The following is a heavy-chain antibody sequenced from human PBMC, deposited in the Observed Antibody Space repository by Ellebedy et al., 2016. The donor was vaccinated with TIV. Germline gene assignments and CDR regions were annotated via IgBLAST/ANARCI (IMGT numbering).Heavy chain of an antibody. Sequence: GESLKISCAASGFTFSSYATSWVRQAPGKGLEWVSAISANGGATYYVGSVKGRFTISRDNSKNTLYLQINNLRAEDTALYYCAKESEYSSSRLYFFDYWGQGTLVTVSS. J-gene: IGHJ4*02. CDR3: AKESEYSSSRLYFFDY. V-gene: IGHV3-23*01. CDR2: ISANGGAT. CDR1: GFTFSSYA. D-gene: IGHD2-2*01.